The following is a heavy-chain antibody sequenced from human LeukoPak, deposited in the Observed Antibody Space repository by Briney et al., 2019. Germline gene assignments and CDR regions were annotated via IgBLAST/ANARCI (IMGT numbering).Heavy chain of an antibody. V-gene: IGHV3-53*01. Sequence: PGGSLRLSCAASGFTVSSNYMSWVRQAPGKGLEWVSVIYSGGSTYYADSVKGRFTISRDNSKNTLYLQMNSLRAEDTAVYYCARAYKGGSYFYWGQGTLVTVSS. CDR3: ARAYKGGSYFY. CDR2: IYSGGST. D-gene: IGHD1-26*01. CDR1: GFTVSSNY. J-gene: IGHJ4*02.